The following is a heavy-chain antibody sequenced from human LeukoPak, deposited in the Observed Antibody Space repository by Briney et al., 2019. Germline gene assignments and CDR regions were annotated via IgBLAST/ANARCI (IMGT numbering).Heavy chain of an antibody. CDR2: FYNSGST. Sequence: PSETLSLTCAVSGSSISSTYYWGWIRQPPGKGLEWIGSFYNSGSTYYNPSLRSRVTISVDTSKNQFSLRLRSVTVADTAVYYCARNNTRTVSRGSSRRRANAFDIWGQGTMVTVSS. J-gene: IGHJ3*02. CDR3: ARNNTRTVSRGSSRRRANAFDI. CDR1: GSSISSTYY. V-gene: IGHV4-38-2*01. D-gene: IGHD6-13*01.